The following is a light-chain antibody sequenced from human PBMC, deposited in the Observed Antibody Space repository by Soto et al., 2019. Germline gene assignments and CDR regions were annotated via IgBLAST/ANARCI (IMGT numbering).Light chain of an antibody. J-gene: IGLJ1*01. CDR2: DVS. Sequence: QSALTQPRSVSGSPGQSVIISCTGTSSDVGDYNYVSWYQQHPGKTPKVMIYDVSQRPSGVPDRFSGSKSGNTASLTISGLQAEDEADYYRCSYADSYTPYVFGTGTKVTVL. CDR3: CSYADSYTPYV. CDR1: SSDVGDYNY. V-gene: IGLV2-11*01.